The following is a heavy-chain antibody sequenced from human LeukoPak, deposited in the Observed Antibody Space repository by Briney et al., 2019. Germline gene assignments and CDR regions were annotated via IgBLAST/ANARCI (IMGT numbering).Heavy chain of an antibody. CDR1: AGSISSSSYS. CDR3: ARAYYYYMDV. Sequence: SETLSLTCTVSAGSISSSSYSWSWIRQPAGKGLEWIGRIYTSGSTNYNPSLKSRVTISVDTSKNQFSLKLSSVTAADTAVYYCARAYYYYMDVWGKGTTVTISS. CDR2: IYTSGST. J-gene: IGHJ6*03. V-gene: IGHV4-61*02.